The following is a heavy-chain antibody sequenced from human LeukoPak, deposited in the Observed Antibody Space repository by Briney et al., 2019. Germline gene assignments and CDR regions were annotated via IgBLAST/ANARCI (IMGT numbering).Heavy chain of an antibody. D-gene: IGHD4-11*01. V-gene: IGHV3-20*04. CDR1: GFTFDDYG. J-gene: IGHJ6*03. CDR3: ARGSPTVTSIYKYYYMGV. Sequence: GALRLSCAASGFTFDDYGMSWVRQTPGKGLEWVSAVNWNGGGTGYADSVKGRFTISRDNAKNSMYLEMNSLRAEDTAFYYCARGSPTVTSIYKYYYMGVWGKGTMVTVSS. CDR2: VNWNGGGT.